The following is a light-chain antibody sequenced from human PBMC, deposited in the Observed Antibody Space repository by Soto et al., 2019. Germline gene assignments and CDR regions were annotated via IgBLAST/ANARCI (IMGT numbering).Light chain of an antibody. CDR3: CSYAGSSTLV. J-gene: IGLJ2*01. CDR2: EVS. Sequence: QSALTPPASVSGSPGQSLTISCTGTSRDVGSYNLVSWYQQHPGKAPKLMIYEVSKRPSGVSNRFSGSKSGNTASLTISGIQAEDEADYYCCSYAGSSTLVFGGGTKVTVL. V-gene: IGLV2-23*02. CDR1: SRDVGSYNL.